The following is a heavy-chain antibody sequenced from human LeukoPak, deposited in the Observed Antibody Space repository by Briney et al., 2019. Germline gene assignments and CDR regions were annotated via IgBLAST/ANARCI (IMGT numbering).Heavy chain of an antibody. CDR2: IKRKSDGGTT. V-gene: IGHV3-15*01. Sequence: PGGSLRLSCAASGFTFSKAWMSWVRQAPGKGLEWVGRIKRKSDGGTTDYAAPVKGRFTISRDDSKHTLYLQMNSLKTEDTAVYYCTTDFAGGSCLWGQGTLVTVSS. CDR1: GFTFSKAW. D-gene: IGHD2-15*01. CDR3: TTDFAGGSCL. J-gene: IGHJ4*02.